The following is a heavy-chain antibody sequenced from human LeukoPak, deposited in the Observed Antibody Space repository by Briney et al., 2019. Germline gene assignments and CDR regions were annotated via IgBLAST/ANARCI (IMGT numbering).Heavy chain of an antibody. CDR3: AETSRVNSAYDSPFDY. CDR2: VRGSGSDT. V-gene: IGHV3-23*01. D-gene: IGHD5-12*01. CDR1: GFTFRTYA. Sequence: GGSLRLSCAASGFTFRTYAMSWVRQAPGKGLEWVSAVRGSGSDTYYADSVKGRFTISRDNSKDTLYLQMNSLRAEDTAIYYCAETSRVNSAYDSPFDYWGQGTLVTVSS. J-gene: IGHJ4*02.